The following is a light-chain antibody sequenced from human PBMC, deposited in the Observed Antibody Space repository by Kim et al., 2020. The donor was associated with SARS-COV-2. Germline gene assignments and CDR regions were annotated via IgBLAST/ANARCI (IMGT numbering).Light chain of an antibody. CDR1: SLRSYY. CDR2: GKN. Sequence: SSALTQDPAVSVALGQTVRITCQGESLRSYYASWYKQKPGQAPVLVIYGKNNRPSGIPDRFSGSSSGNTASLTITGAKAEDESDYYCNSRDSSGNHVVLG. V-gene: IGLV3-19*01. J-gene: IGLJ2*01. CDR3: NSRDSSGNHVV.